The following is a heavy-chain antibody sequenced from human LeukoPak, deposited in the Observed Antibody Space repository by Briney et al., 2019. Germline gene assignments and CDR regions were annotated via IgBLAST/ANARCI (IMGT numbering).Heavy chain of an antibody. CDR1: GGSFSSCNFY. CDR3: ARAGGSGNSTYYFDY. J-gene: IGHJ4*02. D-gene: IGHD3-10*01. Sequence: PSETLSLTCTVSGGSFSSCNFYWYWIRQYPGRGLESIGYIHYSGRAYYYPSLKSRVTISVDTSKKQFSLTLSTVTAADTAMYYCARAGGSGNSTYYFDYWGQGTQVTVSS. CDR2: IHYSGRA. V-gene: IGHV4-31*03.